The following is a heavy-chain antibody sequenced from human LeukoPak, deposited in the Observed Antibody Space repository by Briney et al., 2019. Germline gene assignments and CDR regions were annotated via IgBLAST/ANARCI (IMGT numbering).Heavy chain of an antibody. CDR2: IYYSGST. D-gene: IGHD2-2*02. V-gene: IGHV4-59*01. CDR3: ARGYCSSTSCYIPIDY. J-gene: IGHJ4*02. Sequence: SETLSLICTVSGGSISSYYWSWIRQPPGKGLEWIGYIYYSGSTNYNPSLKSRVTISVDTSKNQFSLKLSSVTAADTAVYYCARGYCSSTSCYIPIDYWGQGTLVTVSS. CDR1: GGSISSYY.